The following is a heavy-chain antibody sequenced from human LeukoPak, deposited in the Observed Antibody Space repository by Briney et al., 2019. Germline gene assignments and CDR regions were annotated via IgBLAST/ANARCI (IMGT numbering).Heavy chain of an antibody. CDR3: AKEAPWDIVVVPAAGNWFDP. D-gene: IGHD2-2*01. V-gene: IGHV3-23*01. CDR2: ISASGSNT. J-gene: IGHJ5*02. CDR1: GFTFGTYA. Sequence: GGSLRLSCAASGFTFGTYAMTWVRQAPGKGLEWVSTISASGSNTYYADSVKGRFTISRDNSKNTLYLQMNSLRAEDTAVYYCAKEAPWDIVVVPAAGNWFDPWGQGTQVTVSS.